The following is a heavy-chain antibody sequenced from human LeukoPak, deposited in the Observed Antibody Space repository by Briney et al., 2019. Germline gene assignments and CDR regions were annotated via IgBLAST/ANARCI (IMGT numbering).Heavy chain of an antibody. J-gene: IGHJ3*02. CDR2: IKQDGSEK. V-gene: IGHV3-7*01. Sequence: PGGSLRLSCAASGFTFSTYWMSRVRQAPGKGLEWVANIKQDGSEKHYVDSVKGRLTISRDNAKNSLYLQMNSLRAEDTAVYYCARGTLYDFWSGYSAFDIWGQGTMVTVSS. CDR1: GFTFSTYW. D-gene: IGHD3-3*01. CDR3: ARGTLYDFWSGYSAFDI.